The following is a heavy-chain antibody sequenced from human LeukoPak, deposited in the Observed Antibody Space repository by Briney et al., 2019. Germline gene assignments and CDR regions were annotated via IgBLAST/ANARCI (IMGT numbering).Heavy chain of an antibody. D-gene: IGHD5-18*01. CDR1: GFTFSSYA. CDR2: FSFNGEST. V-gene: IGHV3-23*01. Sequence: GGSLRLSCAASGFTFSSYAMTWVRQAPGKGLEWVSSFSFNGESTYYADSAKGRFTISGDNSKNTLYLQMNSLRAEDTAVYYCAKGGYSNGRYYYYYMDAWGEGTTVTVSS. J-gene: IGHJ6*03. CDR3: AKGGYSNGRYYYYYMDA.